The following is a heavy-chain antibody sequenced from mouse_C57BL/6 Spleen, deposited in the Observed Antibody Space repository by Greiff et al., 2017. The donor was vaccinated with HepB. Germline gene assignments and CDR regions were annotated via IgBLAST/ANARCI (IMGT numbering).Heavy chain of an antibody. CDR3: ANSNYFY. J-gene: IGHJ2*01. Sequence: QVQLQQSGAELMKPGASVKLSCKATGYTFPGYWIAWVKQRHGHGLEWIGEILPGSGSTNYTEKFKGKATFTADTSSNTAYMQLSRLTTEDSAIYYCANSNYFYWGQGTTLTVSS. CDR2: ILPGSGST. D-gene: IGHD2-5*01. CDR1: GYTFPGYW. V-gene: IGHV1-9*01.